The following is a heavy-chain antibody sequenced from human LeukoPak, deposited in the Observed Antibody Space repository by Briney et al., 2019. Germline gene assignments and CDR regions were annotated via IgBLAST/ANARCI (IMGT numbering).Heavy chain of an antibody. CDR2: IHTSGIT. D-gene: IGHD1-26*01. CDR3: ARDLGSNYVYFDY. Sequence: SETLSLTCTVSGGSISSHYWSWLRQPAGKGLEYIGRIHTSGITNYNPSLESRVTMSGDTSKNQFYLNLRSVTAADTAVYYCARDLGSNYVYFDYWGQGSLVTVSS. J-gene: IGHJ4*02. V-gene: IGHV4-4*07. CDR1: GGSISSHY.